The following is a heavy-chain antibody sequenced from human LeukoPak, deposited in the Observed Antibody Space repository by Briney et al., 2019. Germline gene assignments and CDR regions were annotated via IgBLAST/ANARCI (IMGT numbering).Heavy chain of an antibody. CDR3: VRDRRDGYNYVDI. D-gene: IGHD5-24*01. CDR1: GGSISPYF. V-gene: IGHV4-59*01. J-gene: IGHJ4*02. CDR2: ISYSERT. Sequence: KTSETLSLTCTVSGGSISPYFWSWIRQPPGKRLEWIGYISYSERTDYNPSLKSRATISVDTSKNQFSLKLSSVTAADTAVYYCVRDRRDGYNYVDIWGLGTLVTVSS.